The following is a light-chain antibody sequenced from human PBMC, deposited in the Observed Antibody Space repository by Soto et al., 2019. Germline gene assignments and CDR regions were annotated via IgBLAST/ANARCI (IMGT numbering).Light chain of an antibody. CDR2: KAS. CDR3: QHYNSYSEA. CDR1: QSLLHSHGYNY. V-gene: IGKV2-28*01. Sequence: DIVMTQIPVSLPVTPGEPASISCKSSQSLLHSHGYNYMDWYLQKPGQSPQLLIYKASTLKSGVPSRFSGSGSGTEFTLTISSLQPDDFATYYCQHYNSYSEAFGQGTKVDIK. J-gene: IGKJ1*01.